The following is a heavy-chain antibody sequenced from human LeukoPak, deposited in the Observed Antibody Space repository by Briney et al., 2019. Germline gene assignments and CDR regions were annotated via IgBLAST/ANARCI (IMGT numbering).Heavy chain of an antibody. CDR2: INSNGGST. V-gene: IGHV3-64D*06. CDR3: VKDLQFHEGDF. CDR1: GFTFSTFA. J-gene: IGHJ4*02. Sequence: PGGSLRLSCSASGFTFSTFAMHWVRQAPGKGLEYVSAINSNGGSTYYADSVKGRFTISRDNSKNTLYFQMSSLRAEDTAVYYCVKDLQFHEGDFWGQGSQVTVSS.